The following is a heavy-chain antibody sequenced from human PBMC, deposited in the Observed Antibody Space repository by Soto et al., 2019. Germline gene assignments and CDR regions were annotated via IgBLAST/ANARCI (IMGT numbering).Heavy chain of an antibody. Sequence: TSETLSLTCTVSGGSIRTGDYYWVWIRQTPGRGLEWIGSVYYTGTTYYTPSLQGRVTISVDTSKNQFSLKLSSVTAADTAVYYCARHDFWVVVTVDAFDIWGQGTMVTVSS. CDR3: ARHDFWVVVTVDAFDI. J-gene: IGHJ3*02. V-gene: IGHV4-39*01. CDR2: VYYTGTT. D-gene: IGHD2-21*02. CDR1: GGSIRTGDYY.